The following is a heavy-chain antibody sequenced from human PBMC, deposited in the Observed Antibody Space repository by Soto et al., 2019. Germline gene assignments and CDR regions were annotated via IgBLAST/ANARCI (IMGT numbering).Heavy chain of an antibody. CDR1: GYTLTELS. CDR2: FDPEDGET. J-gene: IGHJ6*02. D-gene: IGHD6-19*01. Sequence: ASVKVSCKVSGYTLTELSMHWVRQAPGKGLEWMGGFDPEDGETIYAQKFQGRVTMTEDTSTDTAYMELSSLRSEDTAVYYCATVSVAAPPGGGGGYYYYGMDVWGQGTTVTVS. CDR3: ATVSVAAPPGGGGGYYYYGMDV. V-gene: IGHV1-24*01.